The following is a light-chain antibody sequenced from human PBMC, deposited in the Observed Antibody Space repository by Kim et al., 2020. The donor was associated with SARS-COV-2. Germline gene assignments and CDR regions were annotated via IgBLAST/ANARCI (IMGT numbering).Light chain of an antibody. CDR3: NSRDSSSNPV. Sequence: SSELTQDPAVSVALGQTVRITCQGDSLGTYYASWFQQKPGQAAVLVIYGDNNRPSGIPDRFSGSNSGSTTSLTISGAQAEDEADYYCNSRDSSSNPVFGGGTQLTVL. CDR1: SLGTYY. J-gene: IGLJ2*01. V-gene: IGLV3-19*01. CDR2: GDN.